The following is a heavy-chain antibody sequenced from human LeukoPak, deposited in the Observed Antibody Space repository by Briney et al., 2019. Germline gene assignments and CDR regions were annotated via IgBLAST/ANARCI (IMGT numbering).Heavy chain of an antibody. D-gene: IGHD1-14*01. CDR3: AKVLTGSQDY. CDR1: GFTFNSYA. CDR2: IGGGGENT. V-gene: IGHV3-23*01. J-gene: IGHJ4*02. Sequence: AGSLRLSCAASGFTFNSYALSWVRQAPGKGLEWVSTIGGGGENTYYADSVKGRFTISRDSSKNTVYLHMKSLRAEDTAVYFCAKVLTGSQDYWGQGTLVTVTS.